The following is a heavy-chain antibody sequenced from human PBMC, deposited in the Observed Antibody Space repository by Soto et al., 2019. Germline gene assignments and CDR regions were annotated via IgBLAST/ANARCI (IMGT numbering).Heavy chain of an antibody. V-gene: IGHV3-23*01. D-gene: IGHD4-17*01. CDR2: ISGSGGST. CDR3: AKGPPTVGGDYRVGYMDV. CDR1: GFTFSSYA. Sequence: GGSLRLSCAASGFTFSSYAMSWVRQAPGKGLEWVSAISGSGGSTYYADSVKGRFTISRDNSKNTLYLQMNSLRAEDTAVYYCAKGPPTVGGDYRVGYMDVWGKGTTVTVSS. J-gene: IGHJ6*03.